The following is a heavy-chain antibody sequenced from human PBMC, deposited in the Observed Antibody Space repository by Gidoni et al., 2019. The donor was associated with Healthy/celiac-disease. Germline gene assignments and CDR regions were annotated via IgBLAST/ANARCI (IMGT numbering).Heavy chain of an antibody. CDR2: IYYSGST. CDR3: ARLIGSQLDY. V-gene: IGHV4-39*01. J-gene: IGHJ4*02. Sequence: QLQLQESGPGLVTPSETLSLTCTVSVGSISSSSYYWGWSRQPPGKGLEWIGSIYYSGSTYYNPSLKSRVTISVDTSKNQFSLKLSSVTAADTAVYYCARLIGSQLDYWGQGTLVTVSS. CDR1: VGSISSSSYY. D-gene: IGHD1-26*01.